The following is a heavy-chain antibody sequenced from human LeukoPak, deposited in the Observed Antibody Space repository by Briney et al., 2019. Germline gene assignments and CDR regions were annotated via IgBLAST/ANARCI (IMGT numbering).Heavy chain of an antibody. J-gene: IGHJ5*02. CDR3: AKLTSSNWFDP. V-gene: IGHV1-18*01. Sequence: ASVKVSCKASGYTFTSYGISWVRQAPAQGLEWMGWISAYNGNTNYAQKLQGRVTMTTGTSTSTAYMELRSLRSDDTAVYYCAKLTSSNWFDPWGQGTLVTVSS. CDR2: ISAYNGNT. CDR1: GYTFTSYG. D-gene: IGHD3-16*01.